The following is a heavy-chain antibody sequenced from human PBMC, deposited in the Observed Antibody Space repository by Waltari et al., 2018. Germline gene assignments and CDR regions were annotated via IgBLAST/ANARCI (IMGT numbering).Heavy chain of an antibody. CDR3: ARDPGIAVAGTLRFYYYGMDV. J-gene: IGHJ6*02. CDR2: IYYSGGT. CDR1: GGSISSHY. Sequence: QVQLQESGPGLVKPSETLSLTCTVSGGSISSHYWSWIRQPPGKGLEWIGYIYYSGGTNSTPSRKSRVTISVDTSKNQFSLKLSSVTAADTAVYYCARDPGIAVAGTLRFYYYGMDVWGQGTTVTVSS. D-gene: IGHD6-19*01. V-gene: IGHV4-59*11.